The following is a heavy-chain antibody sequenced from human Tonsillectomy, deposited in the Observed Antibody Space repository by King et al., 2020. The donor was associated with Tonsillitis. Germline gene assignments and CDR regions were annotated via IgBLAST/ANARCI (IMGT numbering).Heavy chain of an antibody. CDR1: GFTFDNYA. D-gene: IGHD1-7*01. V-gene: IGHV3-9*01. CDR2: ISWNSGSI. Sequence: VQLVESGGGLVQPGRSLRLSCAASGFTFDNYAMHWVRQAPGKGLEWVSGISWNSGSIGYADSVKGRFTISRDNAKNSLYLQMNSLRGEDTALYYCTKGRFLDWNYPFDYWGQGTLVTVSS. J-gene: IGHJ4*02. CDR3: TKGRFLDWNYPFDY.